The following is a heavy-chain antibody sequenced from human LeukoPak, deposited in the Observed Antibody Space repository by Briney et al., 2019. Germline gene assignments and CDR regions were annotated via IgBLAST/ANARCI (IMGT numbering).Heavy chain of an antibody. Sequence: TLSLTCTVSGGSISSYYWSWIRQPPGKALEWLARIDWDDDKYYSTSLKTRLTISKDTSKNQVVLTMTNMDPVDTATYYCARILVEGPFDYWGQGTLVTVSS. V-gene: IGHV2-70*11. CDR1: GGSISSYYW. CDR2: IDWDDDK. CDR3: ARILVEGPFDY. J-gene: IGHJ4*02.